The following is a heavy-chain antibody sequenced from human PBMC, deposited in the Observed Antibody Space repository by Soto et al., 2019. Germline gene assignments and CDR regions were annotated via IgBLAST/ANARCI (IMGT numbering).Heavy chain of an antibody. CDR1: GFILSAYA. CDR2: ISYDGTNK. J-gene: IGHJ4*01. V-gene: IGHV3-30*04. CDR3: ARDPSPYTSGWYGIDF. Sequence: PCGSLRLSCSPSGFILSAYAMLWVRPSHGNGLEWVAAISYDGTNKYYSDSIKGRFTISRDNSANTLFLQVNSLRREDTAMYYCARDPSPYTSGWYGIDFWGHGTLVTVSS. D-gene: IGHD6-19*01.